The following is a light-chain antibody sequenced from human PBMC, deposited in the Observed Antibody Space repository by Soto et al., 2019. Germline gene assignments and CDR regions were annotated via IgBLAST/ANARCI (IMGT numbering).Light chain of an antibody. Sequence: EVVLTQSPATRSFSPGEKDTLSCTASQNVAEHLAWYQQKTGQPPRILIYDASKRATGVPARFSGSGSGTDLTLTISRLEPEDFAVYYCQKRSKWPLTCGGGTQVDIK. CDR3: QKRSKWPLT. CDR1: QNVAEH. V-gene: IGKV3-11*01. CDR2: DAS. J-gene: IGKJ4*01.